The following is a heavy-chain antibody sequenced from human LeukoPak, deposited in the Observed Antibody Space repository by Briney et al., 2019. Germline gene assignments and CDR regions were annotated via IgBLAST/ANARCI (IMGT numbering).Heavy chain of an antibody. CDR1: GFTFSSFG. J-gene: IGHJ4*02. CDR2: IRSDGSSK. V-gene: IGHV3-30*02. D-gene: IGHD4-17*01. Sequence: PGGSLRLSCAASGFTFSSFGLHWVRQAPGTGLEWVALIRSDGSSKNYADSVKGRFTISRDTSKNTVHLQMNNLRAEDTAVYYCAKWSGDYPSYYLDYWGQGTLVTVSS. CDR3: AKWSGDYPSYYLDY.